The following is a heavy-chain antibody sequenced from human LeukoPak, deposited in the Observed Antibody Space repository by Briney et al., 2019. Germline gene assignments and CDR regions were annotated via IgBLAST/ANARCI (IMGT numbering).Heavy chain of an antibody. V-gene: IGHV3-21*06. D-gene: IGHD4-17*01. CDR3: VRGDGDLFDY. Sequence: GGSLRLSCAASGFTFRSYNMDWVRQAPGKGLEWVSFISKTTTNVYYGDSVRGRFTISRDNAKNSIHLQMSSLRAEDSAVYYCVRGDGDLFDYWGQGTLVSVSS. CDR1: GFTFRSYN. J-gene: IGHJ4*02. CDR2: ISKTTTNV.